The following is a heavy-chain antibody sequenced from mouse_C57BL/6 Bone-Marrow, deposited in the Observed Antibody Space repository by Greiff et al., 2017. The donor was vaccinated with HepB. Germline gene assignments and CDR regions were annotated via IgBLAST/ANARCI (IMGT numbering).Heavy chain of an antibody. CDR1: GYTFTSYG. J-gene: IGHJ2*01. D-gene: IGHD4-1*01. CDR3: ARSELGFDY. V-gene: IGHV1-81*01. Sequence: QVQLQQSGAELARPGASVKLSCKASGYTFTSYGISWVKQRTGQGLEWIGEIYPRSGNTYYNEKFKGKATLTVDKSSSTAYMQLSSLTSEDSAVYYCARSELGFDYWGQGTTLTVSS. CDR2: IYPRSGNT.